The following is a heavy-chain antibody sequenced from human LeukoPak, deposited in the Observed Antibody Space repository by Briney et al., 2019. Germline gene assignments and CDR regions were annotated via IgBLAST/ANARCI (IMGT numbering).Heavy chain of an antibody. V-gene: IGHV3-11*04. CDR2: ISRSGSTK. D-gene: IGHD6-13*01. CDR3: ARAPGIAAAGNYMDV. Sequence: GGSLRLSCAASGFTFSDYNMRWIRQAPGKGLEWVSSISRSGSTKYYADSVKGRFTISRDNAKNSLYLQMNSLRAEDTAVYYCARAPGIAAAGNYMDVWGKGTTVTISS. J-gene: IGHJ6*03. CDR1: GFTFSDYN.